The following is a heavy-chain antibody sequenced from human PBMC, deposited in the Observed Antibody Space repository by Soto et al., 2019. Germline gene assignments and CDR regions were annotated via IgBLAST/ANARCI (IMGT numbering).Heavy chain of an antibody. CDR2: IWYDGSNK. D-gene: IGHD3-22*01. Sequence: GGSLRLSCAASGFTFISYGMHWGRQAPGKGLEWVAVIWYDGSNKYYADSVKGRFTISRDNSKNTLYLQMNSLRAEDTAVYYCARQQYYYDSSGYLAPYYFDYWGQGTLVT. CDR3: ARQQYYYDSSGYLAPYYFDY. CDR1: GFTFISYG. V-gene: IGHV3-33*01. J-gene: IGHJ4*02.